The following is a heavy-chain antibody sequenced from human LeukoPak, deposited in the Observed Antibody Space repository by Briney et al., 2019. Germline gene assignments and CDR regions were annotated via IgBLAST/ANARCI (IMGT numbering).Heavy chain of an antibody. Sequence: SQTLSLTCTVSGGSISSGGYYWSWIRQPPGKGLEWIGYIYYSGSTNYNPSLKSRITTSVDTSKNQFSLKLSSVTAADTAVYYCARASFGRAGYFDYWGQGTLVTVSS. D-gene: IGHD3-10*01. CDR3: ARASFGRAGYFDY. CDR1: GGSISSGGYY. J-gene: IGHJ4*02. V-gene: IGHV4-61*08. CDR2: IYYSGST.